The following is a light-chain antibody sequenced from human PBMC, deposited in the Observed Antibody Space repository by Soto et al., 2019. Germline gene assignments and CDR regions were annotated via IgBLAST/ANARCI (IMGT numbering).Light chain of an antibody. V-gene: IGKV1-8*01. CDR1: QGISSF. J-gene: IGKJ2*01. Sequence: AIRMTQSPSSISASTGDRVTITCRASQGISSFLAWYQQKPGKAPKLLIYAAATLQRGAPSRFGASGSGTDFTLTISRLQSEDFATYFCQQYLSYPYTFDQGTKLEI. CDR2: AAA. CDR3: QQYLSYPYT.